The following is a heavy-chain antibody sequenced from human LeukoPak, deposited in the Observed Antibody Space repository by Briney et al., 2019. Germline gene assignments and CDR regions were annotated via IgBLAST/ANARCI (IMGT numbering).Heavy chain of an antibody. CDR3: ARGSWYDPNWFDP. J-gene: IGHJ5*02. D-gene: IGHD6-13*01. Sequence: SETLSLTCAVYGGTFSGYYWSWIRQPPGKGLEWIGEINDSGSTNYNPSLKSRVTISVDTSKNQFSLKLSSVTAADTAVYYCARGSWYDPNWFDPWGQGTLVTVSS. CDR2: INDSGST. V-gene: IGHV4-34*01. CDR1: GGTFSGYY.